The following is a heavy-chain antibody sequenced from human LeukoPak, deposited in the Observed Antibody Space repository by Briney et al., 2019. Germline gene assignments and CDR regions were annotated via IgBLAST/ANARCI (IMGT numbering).Heavy chain of an antibody. Sequence: ASVTVSCTASGYAFTSYAMHWVRQAPGQRLEWMGWINAGNGNTKYSQKFQGRVTITRDTSASTAYMELSSLRSEDTAVYYCARGSGSYCIDYWGQGTLVTVSS. CDR1: GYAFTSYA. D-gene: IGHD1-26*01. CDR2: INAGNGNT. CDR3: ARGSGSYCIDY. V-gene: IGHV1-3*01. J-gene: IGHJ4*02.